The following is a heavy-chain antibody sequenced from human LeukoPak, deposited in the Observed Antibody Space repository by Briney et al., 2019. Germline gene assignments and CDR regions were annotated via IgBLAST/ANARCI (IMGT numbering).Heavy chain of an antibody. V-gene: IGHV3-23*01. CDR1: GLTFSNYA. Sequence: PGGSLRLSCAASGLTFSNYAMSWVRQAPGKGLEWVSTISGSGGSTNYADSLKGRFTISRDNSKNTLYLQMNSLRAEDTAVYYCARVNRGDAFDIWGQGTLVTVSS. CDR2: ISGSGGST. D-gene: IGHD3-16*02. J-gene: IGHJ3*02. CDR3: ARVNRGDAFDI.